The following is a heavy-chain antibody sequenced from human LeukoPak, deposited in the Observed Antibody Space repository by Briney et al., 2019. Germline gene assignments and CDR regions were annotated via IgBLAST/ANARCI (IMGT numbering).Heavy chain of an antibody. CDR1: GFTFDDYA. V-gene: IGHV3-9*01. J-gene: IGHJ4*02. CDR3: AKDAYGSGIFSDSLNFDY. Sequence: GGSLRLSCAASGFTFDDYAMHWVRQAPGKGLEWVSGISWNSGSIGYADSVKGRFTISRDNAKNSLYLQMNSLRAEDTALYYCAKDAYGSGIFSDSLNFDYWGQGILVTVSS. CDR2: ISWNSGSI. D-gene: IGHD3-10*01.